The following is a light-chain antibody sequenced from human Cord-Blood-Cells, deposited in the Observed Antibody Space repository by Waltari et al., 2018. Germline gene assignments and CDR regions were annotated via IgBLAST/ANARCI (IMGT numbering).Light chain of an antibody. CDR2: GAS. Sequence: EIVLTQSPATLTVSPGERATLSCRASQSVSSNLAWYQQKPGQAPRLLIDGASTRATGIAARFSGSGSRTVFTLTISSLQSEDFAVYYCQQYKNWPYTFGQGTKLEIK. CDR1: QSVSSN. J-gene: IGKJ2*01. CDR3: QQYKNWPYT. V-gene: IGKV3-15*01.